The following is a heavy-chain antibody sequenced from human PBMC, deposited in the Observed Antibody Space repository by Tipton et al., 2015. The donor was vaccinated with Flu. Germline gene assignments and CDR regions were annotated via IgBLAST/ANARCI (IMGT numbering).Heavy chain of an antibody. CDR2: ISGNGYTT. Sequence: SLRLSCAASGFIFGYYEMNWVRQAPGKGLEVISYISGNGYTTYYADSVKGRFTTSRDNARNSLYLQMTSLRDEDTAVYYCARSQFVVTAHFDYWGQGTLVGVSS. V-gene: IGHV3-48*03. CDR3: ARSQFVVTAHFDY. J-gene: IGHJ4*02. CDR1: GFIFGYYE. D-gene: IGHD2-21*02.